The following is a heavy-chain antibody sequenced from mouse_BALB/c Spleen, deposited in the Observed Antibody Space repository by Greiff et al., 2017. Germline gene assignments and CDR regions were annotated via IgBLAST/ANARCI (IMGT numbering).Heavy chain of an antibody. J-gene: IGHJ4*01. Sequence: EVQVVESGGGLVKPGGSLKLSCAASGFTFSDYYMYWVRQTPEKRLEWVATISDGGSYTYYPDSVKGRFTISRDNAKNNLYLQMSSLKSEDTAMYYCARDFPIYYSYGAGYCMDYWGQGTSVTVSS. V-gene: IGHV5-4*02. D-gene: IGHD2-12*01. CDR3: ARDFPIYYSYGAGYCMDY. CDR2: ISDGGSYT. CDR1: GFTFSDYY.